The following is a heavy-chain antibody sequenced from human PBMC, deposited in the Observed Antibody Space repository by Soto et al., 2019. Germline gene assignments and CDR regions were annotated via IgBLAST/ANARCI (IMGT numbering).Heavy chain of an antibody. V-gene: IGHV4-34*01. CDR1: AGSFSDNY. J-gene: IGHJ5*02. CDR3: ARGLTYCSSTTCAETRFDP. Sequence: SETLSLTCAVYAGSFSDNYWSWIRQPPGKGLEWIGEINQSGSTNYSPSLKSRVTISVDTSKNQFSLKLTSVTAADTAVYYCARGLTYCSSTTCAETRFDPWGQGTLVTVSS. D-gene: IGHD2-2*01. CDR2: INQSGST.